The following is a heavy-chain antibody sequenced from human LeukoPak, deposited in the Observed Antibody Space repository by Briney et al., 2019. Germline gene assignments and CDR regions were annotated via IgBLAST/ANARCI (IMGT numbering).Heavy chain of an antibody. CDR2: MNPNSGNT. V-gene: IGHV1-8*01. CDR3: ARDDYGDYGGEDAFDI. Sequence: ASVKVSCKASGYTFTSYDINWVRQATGQGLEWMGWMNPNSGNTGYAQKFQGRVTMTRNTSISTAYMELSSLRSEDTAVYYCARDDYGDYGGEDAFDIWGQGIMVTVSS. CDR1: GYTFTSYD. J-gene: IGHJ3*02. D-gene: IGHD4-17*01.